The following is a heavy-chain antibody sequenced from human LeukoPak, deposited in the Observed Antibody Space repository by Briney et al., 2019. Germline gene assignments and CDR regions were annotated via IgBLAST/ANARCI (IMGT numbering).Heavy chain of an antibody. D-gene: IGHD3-22*01. CDR3: ARVSGYYYDSSGYLGDAFDI. Sequence: SETLSLTCTVSGGSINTYYWSWIRQPPGKGLEWIGYIYYSGSTNYNPSLKSRVTLSMDTSKNQFSLRLSCVTAADTAVYYCARVSGYYYDSSGYLGDAFDIWGQGTMVTVSS. CDR1: GGSINTYY. J-gene: IGHJ3*02. V-gene: IGHV4-59*08. CDR2: IYYSGST.